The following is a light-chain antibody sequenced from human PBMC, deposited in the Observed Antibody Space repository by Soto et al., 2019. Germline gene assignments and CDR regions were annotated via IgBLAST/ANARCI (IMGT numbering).Light chain of an antibody. J-gene: IGKJ1*01. V-gene: IGKV1-39*01. Sequence: EIGMTQSRSSVSASVGDIVTITSGASQSVSRWVAWYQQKPGKAPKVLIWDASSLQSGVPSRFSGSGSETAFTLTISSLQPEDFATYSCQQSYSTTWTFGQGTKVDIK. CDR2: DAS. CDR3: QQSYSTTWT. CDR1: QSVSRW.